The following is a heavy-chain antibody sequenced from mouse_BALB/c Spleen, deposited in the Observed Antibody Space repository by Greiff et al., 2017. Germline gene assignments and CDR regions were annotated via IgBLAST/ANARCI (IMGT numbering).Heavy chain of an antibody. J-gene: IGHJ4*01. CDR2: IDPSDSYT. D-gene: IGHD2-4*01. CDR1: GYTFTSYW. Sequence: QVQLQQPGAELVKPGASVKLSCKASGYTFTSYWMHWVKQRPGQGLEWIGEIDPSDSYTNYNQKFKGKATLTVDKFSSTAYMQLSSLTSEDSAVYYCARWGITHAMDYWGQGTSVTVSS. V-gene: IGHV1-69*02. CDR3: ARWGITHAMDY.